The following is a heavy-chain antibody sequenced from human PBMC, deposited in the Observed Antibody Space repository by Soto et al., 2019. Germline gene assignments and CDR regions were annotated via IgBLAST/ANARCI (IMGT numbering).Heavy chain of an antibody. CDR2: IYYSGST. V-gene: IGHV4-31*03. CDR3: ARGRVVVVAATYWFDP. CDR1: GGSISSGGYY. D-gene: IGHD2-15*01. J-gene: IGHJ5*02. Sequence: QVQLQESGPGLVKPSQTLSLTCTVSGGSISSGGYYWSWIRQHPGKGLEWIGYIYYSGSTYYNPSLKSRVTISVDTSKNQSSLKLISVTAADTAVYYCARGRVVVVAATYWFDPWGQGTLVTVSS.